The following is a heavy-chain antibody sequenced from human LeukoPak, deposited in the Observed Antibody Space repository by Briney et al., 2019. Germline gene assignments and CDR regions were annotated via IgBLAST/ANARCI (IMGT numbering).Heavy chain of an antibody. J-gene: IGHJ4*02. V-gene: IGHV4-59*01. CDR3: VRSYYYDSSGYYYALGY. D-gene: IGHD3-22*01. CDR2: IYYSGST. Sequence: SETLSLTCTVSGGSISSYYWSWIRQPPGKGLEWIGYIYYSGSTNYNPSLKSRVTISVDTSKNQFSLKLSSVTAADTAVYYCVRSYYYDSSGYYYALGYWGQGTLVTVSS. CDR1: GGSISSYY.